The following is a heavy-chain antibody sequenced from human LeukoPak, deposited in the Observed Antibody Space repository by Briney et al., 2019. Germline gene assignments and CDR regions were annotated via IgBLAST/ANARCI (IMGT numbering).Heavy chain of an antibody. J-gene: IGHJ4*02. V-gene: IGHV1-2*02. D-gene: IGHD5-18*01. CDR3: ARELSPGGYAKGY. Sequence: ASVEVSCKASGYTFTGYYMHWVRQAPGQGLEWMGWINPNSGGTNYAQKFQGRVTMTRDTSISTAYMELSRLRSDDTAVYYCARELSPGGYAKGYWGQGTLVTVSS. CDR2: INPNSGGT. CDR1: GYTFTGYY.